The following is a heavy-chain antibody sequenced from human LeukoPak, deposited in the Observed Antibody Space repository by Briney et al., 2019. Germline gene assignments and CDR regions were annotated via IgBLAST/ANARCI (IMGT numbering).Heavy chain of an antibody. Sequence: GGSLRLSCAASGFTFSSYSMNRVRQAPGKGLEWVSSISSSSSYIYYADSVKGRFTISRDNAKNSLYLQMNSLRAEDTAVYYCARERSDAFDIWGQGTMVIVSS. V-gene: IGHV3-21*01. J-gene: IGHJ3*02. CDR1: GFTFSSYS. CDR3: ARERSDAFDI. CDR2: ISSSSSYI.